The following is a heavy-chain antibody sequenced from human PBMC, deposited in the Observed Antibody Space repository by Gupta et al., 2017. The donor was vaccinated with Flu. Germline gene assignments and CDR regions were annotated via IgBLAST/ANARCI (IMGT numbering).Heavy chain of an antibody. Sequence: QVPLQASGPGLVKPSPTLSLTCTVSGASIDRGTYYWTWIRQPAGEALEWIGRIDTAGQTYYNNDREKRVTSSLDTSKKQCSVRLTSMTAADKARYYCARDRGSGDGRNLLDPGGQGTMVTVSS. CDR3: ARDRGSGDGRNLLDP. CDR1: GASIDRGTYY. J-gene: IGHJ5*02. D-gene: IGHD2-21*01. V-gene: IGHV4-61*02. CDR2: IDTAGQT.